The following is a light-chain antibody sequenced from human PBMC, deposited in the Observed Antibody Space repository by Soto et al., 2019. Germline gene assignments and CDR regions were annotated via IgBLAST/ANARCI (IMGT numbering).Light chain of an antibody. V-gene: IGKV3-20*01. CDR1: QSVSSKY. Sequence: EIVLTQSPGTLSLSPGERATLSCRASQSVSSKYLAWYQQKPGQAPRVLIYGTSIRASGVPERFSGGGSGTDFTLTITRLEPEDFAAYYCQQYGSSLFTFGPGT. CDR2: GTS. J-gene: IGKJ3*01. CDR3: QQYGSSLFT.